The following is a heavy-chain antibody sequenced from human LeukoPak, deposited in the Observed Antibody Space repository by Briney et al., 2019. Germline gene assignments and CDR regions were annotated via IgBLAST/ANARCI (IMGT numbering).Heavy chain of an antibody. D-gene: IGHD1-14*01. J-gene: IGHJ4*02. V-gene: IGHV4-34*01. Sequence: SETLSLTCAVYGGSFSGYYWSWIRQPPGKGLEWIGEINHSGSTNYNPSLKSRVTISLDSAKNQFSLKLSSVTAADTAVYYCARHIYRTFYFDYWGQGALVTVSS. CDR3: ARHIYRTFYFDY. CDR1: GGSFSGYY. CDR2: INHSGST.